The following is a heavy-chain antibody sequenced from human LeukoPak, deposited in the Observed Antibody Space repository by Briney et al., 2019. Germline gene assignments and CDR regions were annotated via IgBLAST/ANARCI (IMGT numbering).Heavy chain of an antibody. J-gene: IGHJ4*02. V-gene: IGHV4-39*01. CDR3: ARRRAAGTDFDY. CDR2: IYYSGST. CDR1: GGSISSSSYY. D-gene: IGHD6-13*01. Sequence: SETLSLTCTVSGGSISSSSYYWGWIRQPPGKGLEWIGSIYYSGSTYYNPSLKSRVTISVDTSKNQFSLKLSSVTAADTAVYYCARRRAAGTDFDYWGQGTLVTVSS.